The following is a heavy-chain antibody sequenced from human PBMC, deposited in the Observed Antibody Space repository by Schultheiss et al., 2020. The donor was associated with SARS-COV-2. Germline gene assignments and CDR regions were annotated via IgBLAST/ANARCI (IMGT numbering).Heavy chain of an antibody. CDR3: ARDRGVAVAGLDY. Sequence: GESLKISCAASGFTFSSYAMHWVRQAPGKGLEWVANIKQDGSEKYYADSVKGRFTISRDNSKNTLYLQMISLRAEDTAVFYCARDRGVAVAGLDYWGQGTLVTVSS. V-gene: IGHV3-7*01. CDR2: IKQDGSEK. J-gene: IGHJ4*02. D-gene: IGHD6-19*01. CDR1: GFTFSSYA.